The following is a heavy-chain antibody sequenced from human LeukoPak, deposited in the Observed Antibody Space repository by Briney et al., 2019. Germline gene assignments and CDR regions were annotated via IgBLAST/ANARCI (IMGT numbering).Heavy chain of an antibody. J-gene: IGHJ3*02. D-gene: IGHD3-10*01. CDR2: ISYEGSVK. CDR3: LSGNYFDSWLTNRDGFDI. V-gene: IGHV3-30*03. CDR1: GFTFSHYG. Sequence: GRSLRLSCAASGFTFSHYGMHWVRQAPGKGLEWVAVISYEGSVKYYGDSVKGRFNISRDNSKNTLYLQMHSLRAEDTAVYYCLSGNYFDSWLTNRDGFDIWGLGTMVTVSS.